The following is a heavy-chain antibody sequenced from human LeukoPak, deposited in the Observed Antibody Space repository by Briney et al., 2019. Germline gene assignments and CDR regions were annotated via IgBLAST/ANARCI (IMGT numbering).Heavy chain of an antibody. Sequence: GGSLRLSCAASGFTFSSYAMSWVRRAPGKGLEWVSAISGSGGSTYYADSVKGRFTISRDNSKNTLYLQMNSLRAEDTAVYYCAKAGTCYYDSSGYYSGYYFDYWGQGTLVTVSS. CDR1: GFTFSSYA. CDR2: ISGSGGST. J-gene: IGHJ4*02. D-gene: IGHD3-22*01. CDR3: AKAGTCYYDSSGYYSGYYFDY. V-gene: IGHV3-23*01.